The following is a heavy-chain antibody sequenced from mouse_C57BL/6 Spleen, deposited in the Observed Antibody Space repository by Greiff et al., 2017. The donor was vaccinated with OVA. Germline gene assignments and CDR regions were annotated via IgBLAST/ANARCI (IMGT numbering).Heavy chain of an antibody. CDR2: IDPEDGDT. V-gene: IGHV14-1*01. D-gene: IGHD1-1*01. CDR1: GFNIKDYY. Sequence: VQLKQSGAELVRPGASVKLSCTASGFNIKDYYMHWVKQRPDQGLEWIGRIDPEDGDTAYAPKFQGKATMTAEPSSNTAYLQLISLTSEDTAVYYCTFYYGSSYDYAMDYWGQGTSVTVSS. J-gene: IGHJ4*01. CDR3: TFYYGSSYDYAMDY.